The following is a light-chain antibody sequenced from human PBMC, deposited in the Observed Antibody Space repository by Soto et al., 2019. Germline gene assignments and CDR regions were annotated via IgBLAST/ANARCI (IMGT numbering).Light chain of an antibody. J-gene: IGLJ1*01. CDR3: CSYTSSSPYV. CDR2: QVS. CDR1: ISDIGGYNF. Sequence: QSALTQPASVSGSPGQSITISCTGTISDIGGYNFISWYQHHPGKAPKLVIYQVSNRPSGVSNRFSGSKSGNTASLTISGLQAEDEADYYCCSYTSSSPYVFGTGTKVTVL. V-gene: IGLV2-14*01.